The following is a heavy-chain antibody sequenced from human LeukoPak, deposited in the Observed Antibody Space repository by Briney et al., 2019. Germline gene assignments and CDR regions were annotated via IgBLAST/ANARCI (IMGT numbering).Heavy chain of an antibody. V-gene: IGHV3-15*01. CDR2: ILSKIGGETT. CDR3: ARESRQWLVVGGVDY. Sequence: GGSLRLSCAASGLTFSNAWMSWVRQAPGKELEWVGRILSKIGGETTDYAAPVKGRFTISRDNAKNSLYLQMNSLRAEDTALYYCARESRQWLVVGGVDYWGQGTLVTVSS. J-gene: IGHJ4*02. D-gene: IGHD6-19*01. CDR1: GLTFSNAW.